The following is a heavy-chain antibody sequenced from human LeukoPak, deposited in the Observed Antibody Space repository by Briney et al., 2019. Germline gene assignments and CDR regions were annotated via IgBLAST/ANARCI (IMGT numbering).Heavy chain of an antibody. D-gene: IGHD6-19*01. J-gene: IGHJ4*02. CDR3: ARHPGAVAGTYLDY. V-gene: IGHV4-39*01. CDR2: FYYSGSA. Sequence: KPSETLSLTCTVSGGSISSSSYYWGWIRQPPGKGLEWIGSFYYSGSAYYSPSLKSRVTMSADTSKNQFSLKLTSMTAADTAVYYCARHPGAVAGTYLDYWGQGTLVTVSS. CDR1: GGSISSSSYY.